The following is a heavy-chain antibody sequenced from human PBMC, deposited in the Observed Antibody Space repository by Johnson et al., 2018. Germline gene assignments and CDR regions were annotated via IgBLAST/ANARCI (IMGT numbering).Heavy chain of an antibody. CDR1: GFTFDDYA. CDR3: AKEAKYNLNDDAFDI. V-gene: IGHV3-9*01. J-gene: IGHJ3*02. D-gene: IGHD1-20*01. CDR2: ISWNSGSI. Sequence: VQLVESGGGLVQPGRSLRLSCAASGFTFDDYAMHWVRQAPGKGLAWVSGISWNSGSIGYADSVKGRVTISRDNAKNSLYLQMYSLIAEDTAVDYCAKEAKYNLNDDAFDIWGQGTMVTVSS.